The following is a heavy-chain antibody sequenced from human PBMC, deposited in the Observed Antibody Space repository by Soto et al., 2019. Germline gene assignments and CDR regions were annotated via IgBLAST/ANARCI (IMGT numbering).Heavy chain of an antibody. Sequence: SETLSLTCTVSGGSISSSTSYWGWIRQPPGKGLEWIGSISSSGTTYYNPSLESRLTISVDTSKNQFSLKLTSVTAADTAVYYCARRSGTNYYYYYYGMDVWGQGTTVTV. CDR1: GGSISSSTSY. J-gene: IGHJ6*02. CDR3: ARRSGTNYYYYYYGMDV. V-gene: IGHV4-39*01. CDR2: ISSSGTT. D-gene: IGHD1-7*01.